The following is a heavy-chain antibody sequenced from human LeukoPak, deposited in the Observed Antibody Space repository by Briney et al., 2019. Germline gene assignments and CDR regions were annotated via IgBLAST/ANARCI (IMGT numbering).Heavy chain of an antibody. CDR3: ARSKLALNWFDP. V-gene: IGHV4-4*09. CDR1: GGSISSYY. Sequence: SETLSLTCTVSGGSISSYYWSWIRQPPGKGLEWIGYIYTSGSTNYNPSLKSRVTISEDTSKNQFSLKLSSVTAADTAVYYCARSKLALNWFDPWGQGTLVTVSS. D-gene: IGHD6-6*01. J-gene: IGHJ5*02. CDR2: IYTSGST.